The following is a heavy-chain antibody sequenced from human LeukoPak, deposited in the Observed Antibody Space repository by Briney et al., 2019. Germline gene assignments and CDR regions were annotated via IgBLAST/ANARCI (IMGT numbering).Heavy chain of an antibody. CDR2: ISSNGDNT. CDR1: GFTFSGYS. Sequence: GGSLRLSCAATGFTFSGYSMHWVRQAPGKGLEYVSAISSNGDNTYYANSVKGRFTISRDNSKNTLYLQMASLRGEDTAVYYCARAPREGFSGSYHDYWGQGTLVTVSS. D-gene: IGHD1-26*01. CDR3: ARAPREGFSGSYHDY. J-gene: IGHJ4*02. V-gene: IGHV3-64*01.